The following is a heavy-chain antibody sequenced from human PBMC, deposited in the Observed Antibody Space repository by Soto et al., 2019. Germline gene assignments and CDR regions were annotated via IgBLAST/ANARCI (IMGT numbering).Heavy chain of an antibody. V-gene: IGHV1-69*01. Sequence: QVQLVQSGAEVKKPGSSVKVSCKASGGTFSSYAISWVRQAPGQGLEWMGGIIPIFGTANYAQKFQGRVTITGDESTSKAYMGLGSRRSEDTAGYYCAKDDRGSGGGNWGQGTLVTVSS. CDR2: IIPIFGTA. CDR1: GGTFSSYA. CDR3: AKDDRGSGGGN. J-gene: IGHJ4*02. D-gene: IGHD3-10*01.